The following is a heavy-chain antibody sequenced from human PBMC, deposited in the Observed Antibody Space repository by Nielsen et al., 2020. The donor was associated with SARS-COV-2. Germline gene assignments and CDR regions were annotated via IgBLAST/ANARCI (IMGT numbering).Heavy chain of an antibody. Sequence: GGSLRLSCAASGFTFSRYGVHWVRQAPGKGLEWVAVISYDGSNYADSVKGRFTISRDNSKNTLFLQMNSLRAEDTAIYYCARDSLDDYGMDVWGQGPRSPSP. J-gene: IGHJ6*02. CDR1: GFTFSRYG. V-gene: IGHV3-30*04. D-gene: IGHD1-1*01. CDR2: ISYDGSN. CDR3: ARDSLDDYGMDV.